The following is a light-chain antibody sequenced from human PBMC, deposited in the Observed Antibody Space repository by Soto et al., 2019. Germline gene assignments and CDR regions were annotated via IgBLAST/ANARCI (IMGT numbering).Light chain of an antibody. CDR2: DNT. CDR1: GSTFGAGYD. Sequence: QSVLTQPPSVSGAPGQRVTISCTGSGSTFGAGYDVHWYQQLPGTAPKLLIYDNTHPPSGVPDRFSGSRSGTSASLAISGLQAEDEADYYCQSYDSTSRVLFGGGTKVTVL. J-gene: IGLJ2*01. V-gene: IGLV1-40*01. CDR3: QSYDSTSRVL.